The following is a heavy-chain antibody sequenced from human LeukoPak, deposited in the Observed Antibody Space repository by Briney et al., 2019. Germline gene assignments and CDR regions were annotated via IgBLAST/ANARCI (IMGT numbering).Heavy chain of an antibody. Sequence: GGSLRLSCAASGFTLSSYAMSWVRQAPGRGLEWLSDLSVSGAGTYYTDSVKGRFTISRDNSKNTLYLQMNSLRAEDTAVYYCAKHRATVMTPFDNWGQGTLVTVSS. V-gene: IGHV3-23*01. J-gene: IGHJ4*02. CDR2: LSVSGAGT. CDR1: GFTLSSYA. CDR3: AKHRATVMTPFDN. D-gene: IGHD4-17*01.